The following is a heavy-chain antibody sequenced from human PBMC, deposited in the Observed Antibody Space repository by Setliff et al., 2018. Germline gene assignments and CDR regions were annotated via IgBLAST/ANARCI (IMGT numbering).Heavy chain of an antibody. CDR3: ARGYCSSPSCFFAGWFDP. CDR1: GGSISSSY. V-gene: IGHV4-59*12. CDR2: IYSSGSS. J-gene: IGHJ5*02. D-gene: IGHD2-2*01. Sequence: PSETLSLTCSVSGGSISSSYWTWIRQPPGKGLEWIGYIYSSGSSNYNPSLKSRVTISVDTSKNQLSLKLTSVTAADTAVYYCARGYCSSPSCFFAGWFDPWGQGTLVTVSS.